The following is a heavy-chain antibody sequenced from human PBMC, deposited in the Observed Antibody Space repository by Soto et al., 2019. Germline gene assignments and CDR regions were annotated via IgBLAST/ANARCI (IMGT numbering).Heavy chain of an antibody. J-gene: IGHJ4*02. D-gene: IGHD6-19*01. CDR1: GYTFTSYG. CDR2: ISAYNGNT. Sequence: SEKVSCKASGYTFTSYGISWVRQAPGQGLEWMGWISAYNGNTNYAQKLQGRVTMTTDTSTSTAYMELRSLRSDDTAVYYCARDQSIAVAGLFFDYWGQGTLVTVSS. V-gene: IGHV1-18*01. CDR3: ARDQSIAVAGLFFDY.